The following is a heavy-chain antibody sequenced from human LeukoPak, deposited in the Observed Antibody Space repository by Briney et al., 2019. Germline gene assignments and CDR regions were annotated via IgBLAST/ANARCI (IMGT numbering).Heavy chain of an antibody. CDR3: ARSGLRPSTRYFDY. J-gene: IGHJ4*02. V-gene: IGHV4-59*12. Sequence: SETLSLTCTVSGGSISSYYWSWIRQPPGKGLEWIGYIYYSGSTNYNPSLKSRVTISVDTSKNQFSLKLSSVTAADTAVYYCARSGLRPSTRYFDYWGQGTLVTVSS. CDR1: GGSISSYY. D-gene: IGHD4-17*01. CDR2: IYYSGST.